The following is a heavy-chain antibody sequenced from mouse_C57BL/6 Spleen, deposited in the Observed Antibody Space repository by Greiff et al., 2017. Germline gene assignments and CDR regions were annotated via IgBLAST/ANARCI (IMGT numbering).Heavy chain of an antibody. V-gene: IGHV1-64*01. CDR3: ARGGAQATSWFAY. CDR2: IHPNSGST. J-gene: IGHJ3*01. Sequence: QVQLQQPGAELVKPGASVKLSCKASGYTFTSYWMHWVKQRPGHGLEWIGMIHPNSGSTNYNEKFKSKATLTVDKSSSTAYMQLSSLTSEDSAVYYCARGGAQATSWFAYWGQGTLVTVSA. D-gene: IGHD3-2*02. CDR1: GYTFTSYW.